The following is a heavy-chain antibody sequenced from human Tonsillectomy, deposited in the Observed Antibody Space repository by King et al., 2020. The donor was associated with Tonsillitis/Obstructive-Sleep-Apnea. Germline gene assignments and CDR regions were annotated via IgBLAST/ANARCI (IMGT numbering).Heavy chain of an antibody. J-gene: IGHJ6*03. V-gene: IGHV5-51*01. D-gene: IGHD6-13*01. Sequence: VQLVESGAEVKKPGESLKISCKGSGYAFTTYWIGWVRQMPGKGLEWMALIYPGNSDTRYSPSFEGQVTISADQSISTAYLQWSSLKASDTAMYYCARKSGSSWFPNYYYMDVWGKGTTVTVSS. CDR2: IYPGNSDT. CDR3: ARKSGSSWFPNYYYMDV. CDR1: GYAFTTYW.